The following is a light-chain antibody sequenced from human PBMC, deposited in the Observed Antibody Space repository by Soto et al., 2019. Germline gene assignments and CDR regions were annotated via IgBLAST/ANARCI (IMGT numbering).Light chain of an antibody. Sequence: QAVVTQPPSASGTPGQRVTISCSGSSSNIGSNYVYWYQQLPGTAPKLLIYRNNQRPSGVPDRFSGSKSGTSASLAISGLRSEDEADYYCSSYTSTSSVVIGGGTKLTVL. V-gene: IGLV1-47*01. CDR1: SSNIGSNY. J-gene: IGLJ2*01. CDR3: SSYTSTSSVV. CDR2: RNN.